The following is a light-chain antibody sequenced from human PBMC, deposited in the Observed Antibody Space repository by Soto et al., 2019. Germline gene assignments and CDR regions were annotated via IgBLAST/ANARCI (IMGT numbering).Light chain of an antibody. CDR3: QQYYTAPRT. V-gene: IGKV4-1*01. CDR1: QSVLYSSKNKNY. Sequence: IVMTQSPDSLAVSLGERATINCKSSQSVLYSSKNKNYLAWYQQKPGQPPKLLIYWASTRESGVPDRFSGSESGTDFSLTISNLQAEDVAVYYCQQYYTAPRTFGQGTRVEIK. CDR2: WAS. J-gene: IGKJ1*01.